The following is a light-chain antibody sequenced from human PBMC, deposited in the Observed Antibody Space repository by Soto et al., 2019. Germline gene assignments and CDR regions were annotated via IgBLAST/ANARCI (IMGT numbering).Light chain of an antibody. Sequence: EILMTQSPATLSVSPGERATLSCRASQSVSSYLAWYQQKPGQAPRLLIYGASTRATGIPARFSGSGSGTEFTLTISRLQSEDFAVYYCQQYINWPRTFGQGTKVESK. CDR2: GAS. CDR3: QQYINWPRT. J-gene: IGKJ1*01. CDR1: QSVSSY. V-gene: IGKV3-15*01.